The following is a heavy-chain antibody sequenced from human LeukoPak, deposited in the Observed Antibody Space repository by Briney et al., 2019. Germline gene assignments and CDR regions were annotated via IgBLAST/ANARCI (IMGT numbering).Heavy chain of an antibody. V-gene: IGHV1-8*03. Sequence: SXXVSCKASGYTFTSYDINWVRQATGQGLEWMGWMNPNSGNTGYAQKFHGRVTITSNTSITTAYMELSSLRSEDTAVYYCARDSRIAARRRWFDPWGQGTLVTVSS. CDR2: MNPNSGNT. CDR1: GYTFTSYD. J-gene: IGHJ5*02. D-gene: IGHD6-6*01. CDR3: ARDSRIAARRRWFDP.